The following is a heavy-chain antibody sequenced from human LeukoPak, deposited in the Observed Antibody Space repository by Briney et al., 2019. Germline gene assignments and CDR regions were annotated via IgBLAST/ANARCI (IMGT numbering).Heavy chain of an antibody. CDR3: ARDRRGSGWYFDS. Sequence: MTSETLSLTCAVSGGSISSSNWWSWVRQPSGKGLEWIGEIYHSGSTNYNPSLKSRVTISVDKSKNQFSLKLSSVTAADTAVYYCARDRRGSGWYFDSWGQGTLVTVSS. CDR2: IYHSGST. V-gene: IGHV4-4*02. J-gene: IGHJ4*02. CDR1: GGSISSSNW. D-gene: IGHD6-19*01.